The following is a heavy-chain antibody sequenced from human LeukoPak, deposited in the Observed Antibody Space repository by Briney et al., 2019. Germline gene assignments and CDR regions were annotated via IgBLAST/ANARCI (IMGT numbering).Heavy chain of an antibody. V-gene: IGHV3-21*06. CDR2: IGPTGSDR. D-gene: IGHD1-14*01. CDR1: GLTLSTSG. Sequence: GGSLRLSCTASGLTLSTSGFNWVRQAPGKGLECGASIGPTGSDRYHADSIKGRFTISRDNANNFLYLQMNSLRAEDTAVYYCATETNGRHYDYWGQGTLLTVSS. J-gene: IGHJ4*02. CDR3: ATETNGRHYDY.